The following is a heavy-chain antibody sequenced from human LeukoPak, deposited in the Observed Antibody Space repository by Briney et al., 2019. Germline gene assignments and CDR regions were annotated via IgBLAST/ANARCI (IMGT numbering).Heavy chain of an antibody. V-gene: IGHV4-34*01. CDR2: IHHTGTP. Sequence: SETLSLTCAVYGGSFSGYYWGWVRQPPGKGLEWIASIHHTGTPYYNPSLKSRVTISVDTSKNQFSLQFSSVIAADTAVYYCMRHASGEPPRYWGQGTLVTASS. CDR1: GGSFSGYY. J-gene: IGHJ4*02. D-gene: IGHD7-27*01. CDR3: MRHASGEPPRY.